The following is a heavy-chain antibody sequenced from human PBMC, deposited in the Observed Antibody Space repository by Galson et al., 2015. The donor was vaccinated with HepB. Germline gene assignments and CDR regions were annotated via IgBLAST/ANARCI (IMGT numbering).Heavy chain of an antibody. CDR2: IYWDDTK. Sequence: PALVKPTQTLTLTCSLSGLSISACGEGVGWIRQPPGKALEWLSLIYWDDTKRYRPSLENRLTITKDTSKNQVVLTMTNMDPVDTGTYYCAKLGNSFFEYWGQGTPVTVSS. CDR3: AKLGNSFFEY. D-gene: IGHD4-23*01. J-gene: IGHJ4*02. V-gene: IGHV2-5*02. CDR1: GLSISACGEG.